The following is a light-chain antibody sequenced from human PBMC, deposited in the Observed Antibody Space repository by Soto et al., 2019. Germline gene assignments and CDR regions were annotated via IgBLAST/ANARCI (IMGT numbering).Light chain of an antibody. CDR2: EVS. J-gene: IGLJ3*02. CDR3: SSYAGSNNLV. Sequence: QSALTQPPSASGSPGHTVTISCTGTSSDVGGYNYVSWYQQHPGKAPKLMIYEVSKRHSGVPDRFSGSKSGNTASLTVSGLQAEDEADYYCSSYAGSNNLVFGGGTKLTVL. V-gene: IGLV2-8*01. CDR1: SSDVGGYNY.